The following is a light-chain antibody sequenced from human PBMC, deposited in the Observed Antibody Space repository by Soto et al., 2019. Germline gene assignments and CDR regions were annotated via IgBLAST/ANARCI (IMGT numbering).Light chain of an antibody. Sequence: VRTQTQASLCVCPGERVTVCCIACHSVHINSFVCYQQTPGQPPRLLIYGASTRAAGITDRFSGSVSGTDFPLPLLSLAPDDSAVYYCQQYGRSRTFGQGTKVDI. V-gene: IGKV3-20*01. CDR1: HSVHINS. CDR3: QQYGRSRT. J-gene: IGKJ1*01. CDR2: GAS.